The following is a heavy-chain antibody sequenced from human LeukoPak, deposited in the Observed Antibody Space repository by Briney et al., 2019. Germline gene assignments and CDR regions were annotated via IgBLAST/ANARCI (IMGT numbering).Heavy chain of an antibody. CDR1: GGSISSSSYY. CDR3: ARRGYSYGYYFDY. CDR2: IYYSGST. V-gene: IGHV4-39*01. D-gene: IGHD5-18*01. J-gene: IGHJ4*02. Sequence: PSETLSLTCTVSGGSISSSSYYWGWIRQPPGKGLEWFGSIYYSGSTYYNPSLKSRVTISVDTSKNQFSLKLSSVTAADTAVYYCARRGYSYGYYFDYWGQGTLVTVSS.